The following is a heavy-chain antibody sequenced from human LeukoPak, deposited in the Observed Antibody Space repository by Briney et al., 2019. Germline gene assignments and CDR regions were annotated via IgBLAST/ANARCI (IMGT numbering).Heavy chain of an antibody. CDR2: FIPILGIA. J-gene: IGHJ4*02. CDR3: AGIAAALIDY. D-gene: IGHD6-13*01. Sequence: SVKVSCKASGGTFSSYAISWVRQAPGQGLEWMGRFIPILGIANYAQKFQGRVTITADKSTSTAYMELSSLRSEDTAVYYCAGIAAALIDYWGQGTLVTVSS. CDR1: GGTFSSYA. V-gene: IGHV1-69*04.